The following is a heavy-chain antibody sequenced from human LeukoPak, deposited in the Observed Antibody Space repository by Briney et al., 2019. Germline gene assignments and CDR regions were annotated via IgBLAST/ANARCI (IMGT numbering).Heavy chain of an antibody. Sequence: ASVKVPCKASGYTFTNYYLHWVRQVPGQGLEWMGIINPSAGSTTYAQKFQGRVTMTRDTSASTVYMQLSSLRSEDTAVYYCARDGAAVVVLAISAFDVWGQGTMVTVSS. CDR3: ARDGAAVVVLAISAFDV. V-gene: IGHV1-46*01. D-gene: IGHD2-21*01. CDR1: GYTFTNYY. J-gene: IGHJ3*01. CDR2: INPSAGST.